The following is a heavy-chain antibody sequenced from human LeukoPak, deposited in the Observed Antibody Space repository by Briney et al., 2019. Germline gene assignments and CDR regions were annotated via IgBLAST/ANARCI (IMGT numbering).Heavy chain of an antibody. J-gene: IGHJ4*02. Sequence: GESLKISCKSSGYSFTSYWISWGRQMPGKGLEWMGRIDPSDSYTNYSPSFQGHVTISADKSISTAYLQWSSPKAPDTAMYYCSGRDSSGWYQFDYWGQGTLVTVSS. D-gene: IGHD6-19*01. CDR1: GYSFTSYW. CDR2: IDPSDSYT. CDR3: SGRDSSGWYQFDY. V-gene: IGHV5-10-1*01.